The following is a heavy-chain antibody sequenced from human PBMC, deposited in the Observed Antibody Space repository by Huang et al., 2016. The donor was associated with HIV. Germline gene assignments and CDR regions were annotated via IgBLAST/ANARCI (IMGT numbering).Heavy chain of an antibody. D-gene: IGHD3-22*01. CDR3: ARILMYYNSSGYGFDY. V-gene: IGHV4-34*01. J-gene: IGHJ4*02. Sequence: QVQLQQWGAGLLKPSETLSLTCAVYGGSFSGYYWSWIRQPPGKGLEGIGESNHRRSTTYNPSLMSRGTISVDTSKNQFSLEPSSVTAADTAVYYCARILMYYNSSGYGFDYWGQGTLVTVSS. CDR1: GGSFSGYY. CDR2: SNHRRST.